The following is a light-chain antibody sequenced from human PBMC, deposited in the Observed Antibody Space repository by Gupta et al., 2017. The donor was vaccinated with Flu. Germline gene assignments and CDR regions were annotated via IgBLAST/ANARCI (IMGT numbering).Light chain of an antibody. J-gene: IGKJ1*01. V-gene: IGKV1-27*01. Sequence: DIQMTQFPSSLSASVGDRVTITCRASQGISNYLAWYQQKPGKVPKLLIYAASTLQSRVPSRFSGSGSGTDFTLTISSLQPENVATYYCQKYNSALWTFGQGTKVEIK. CDR2: AAS. CDR1: QGISNY. CDR3: QKYNSALWT.